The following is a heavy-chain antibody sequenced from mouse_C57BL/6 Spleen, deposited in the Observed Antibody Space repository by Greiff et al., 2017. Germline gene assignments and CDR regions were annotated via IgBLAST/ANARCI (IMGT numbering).Heavy chain of an antibody. V-gene: IGHV1-9*01. Sequence: QVQLKESGAELMKPGASVKLSCKATGYTFTGYWIEWVKQRPGNGLEWIGEILPGSGSTNYNEKFKGKATFTADTSSNTAYMQLSSLTTEDSAIYDVARGFNSSCEVYFDVWGTGTTVTVSS. D-gene: IGHD1-1*01. CDR1: GYTFTGYW. CDR3: ARGFNSSCEVYFDV. J-gene: IGHJ1*03. CDR2: ILPGSGST.